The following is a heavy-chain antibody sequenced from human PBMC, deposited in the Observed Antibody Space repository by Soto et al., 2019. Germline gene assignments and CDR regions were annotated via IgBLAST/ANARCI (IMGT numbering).Heavy chain of an antibody. J-gene: IGHJ2*01. CDR1: VFGGSVSTGVHY. CDR2: IYYSGIT. Sequence: QVQLQESGPGLVKPSETLALTCTVSVFGGSVSTGVHYWSWIRQPPGKGLEWIGYIYYSGITNYTPYPKTRAATSVDTYRNQSSLKLTSVTAADSAVYYCVIGYYSSWYGFDRWGRRTLVTVSS. D-gene: IGHD6-13*01. V-gene: IGHV4-61*08. CDR3: VIGYYSSWYGFDR.